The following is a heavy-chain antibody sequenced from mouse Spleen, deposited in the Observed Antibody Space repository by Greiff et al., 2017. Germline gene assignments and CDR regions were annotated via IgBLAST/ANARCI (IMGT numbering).Heavy chain of an antibody. CDR3: ARERILGY. Sequence: QVQLQQPGAELVRPGTSVKLSCKASGYTFTSYWMHWVKQRPGQGLEWIGVIDPSDSYTNYNQKFKGKATLTVDTSSSTAYMQLSSLTSEDSAVYYCARERILGYWGQGTTLTVSS. V-gene: IGHV1-59*01. CDR1: GYTFTSYW. CDR2: IDPSDSYT. J-gene: IGHJ2*01.